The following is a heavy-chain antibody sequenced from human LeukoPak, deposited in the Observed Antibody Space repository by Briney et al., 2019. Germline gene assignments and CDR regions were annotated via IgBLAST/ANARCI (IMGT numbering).Heavy chain of an antibody. CDR2: ASAGGGTT. V-gene: IGHV3-23*01. D-gene: IGHD3-10*01. CDR1: GFTFSSYA. CDR3: AKDRREDGSGSYFFD. Sequence: GGSLRLSCAASGFTFSSYAMNWVRQAPGKGLKWVSGASAGGGTTYYADPVKGRFTISRDNSKNTLYLQMSSLRAEDTAVYYCAKDRREDGSGSYFFDWGQGTLLTVSS. J-gene: IGHJ4*02.